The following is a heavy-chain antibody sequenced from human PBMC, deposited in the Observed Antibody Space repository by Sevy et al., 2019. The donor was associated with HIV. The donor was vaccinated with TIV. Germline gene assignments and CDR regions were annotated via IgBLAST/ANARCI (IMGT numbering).Heavy chain of an antibody. CDR3: ATVGLRYYSGPSVYTGDWFDP. CDR2: FDPQDTET. J-gene: IGHJ5*02. Sequence: ASVKVSCKVSGYTLTKLSIHWVRQAPGKGLEWMGDFDPQDTETIYAQRFQGRITMTEDTSTDTAYMELSSLTSEDTAVYYCATVGLRYYSGPSVYTGDWFDPWGQGTLVTVSS. V-gene: IGHV1-24*01. D-gene: IGHD2-15*01. CDR1: GYTLTKLS.